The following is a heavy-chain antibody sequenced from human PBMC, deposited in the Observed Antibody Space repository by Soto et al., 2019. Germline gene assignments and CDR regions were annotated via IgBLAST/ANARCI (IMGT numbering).Heavy chain of an antibody. D-gene: IGHD3-3*01. Sequence: SLCITSAGAGGCISRCSSAWSGFRKPTGKGLEWIGYIYHSGSTYYNPSLKSRVTISVDRSKNQFSLKLSSVTAADTAVYYCARGAGYYDFWSCYYISEYWRQGTLVIVSS. CDR1: GGCISRCSSA. CDR3: ARGAGYYDFWSCYYISEY. CDR2: IYHSGST. V-gene: IGHV4-30-2*01. J-gene: IGHJ4*02.